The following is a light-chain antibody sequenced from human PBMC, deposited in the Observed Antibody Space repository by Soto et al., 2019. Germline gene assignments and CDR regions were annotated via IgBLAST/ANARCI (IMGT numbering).Light chain of an antibody. CDR1: SSDVGGYNY. CDR3: SSYTSSNPLEV. CDR2: EVS. Sequence: QSVLIQPASVSGSPGQSITISCTGTSSDVGGYNYVSWYQHHPHRAPKLLIYEVSYRPSGVSNRFSGSKSDNTASLTISGLQAEDEANYYCSSYTSSNPLEVFEIGTKVTV. J-gene: IGLJ1*01. V-gene: IGLV2-14*01.